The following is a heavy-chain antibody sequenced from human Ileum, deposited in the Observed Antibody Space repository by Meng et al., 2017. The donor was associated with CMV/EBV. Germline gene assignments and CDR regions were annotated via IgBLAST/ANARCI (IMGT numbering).Heavy chain of an antibody. CDR1: SASISPYY. J-gene: IGHJ4*02. V-gene: IGHV4-4*07. CDR3: ARGQTVRGFEY. Sequence: ADLPGSGPGLVKPPGPLSPTCTVSSASISPYYWNWIRQPAGKGLEWIGRIYTGGPTDYNPSLKSRVTMSVDTSKNQFFLNLSSVTAADTAVYYCARGQTVRGFEYWGLGILVTVSS. CDR2: IYTGGPT. D-gene: IGHD3-10*01.